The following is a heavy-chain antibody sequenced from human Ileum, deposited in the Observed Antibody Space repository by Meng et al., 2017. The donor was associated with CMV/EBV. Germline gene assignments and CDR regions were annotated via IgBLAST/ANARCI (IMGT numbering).Heavy chain of an antibody. Sequence: ASVKVSCQASGYTFSNYDINWVRQASGQGLEWMGGIHPSSGNSGYADKFQGRVTMTRNTSISTVYMGVGGLTSADTGVYYCAREIINLDRMDVWGQGTTVTVSS. J-gene: IGHJ6*02. CDR3: AREIINLDRMDV. CDR1: GYTFSNYD. V-gene: IGHV1-8*01. CDR2: IHPSSGNS.